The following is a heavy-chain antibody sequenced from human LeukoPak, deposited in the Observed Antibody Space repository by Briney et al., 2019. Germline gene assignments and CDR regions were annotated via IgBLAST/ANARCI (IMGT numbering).Heavy chain of an antibody. V-gene: IGHV3-23*01. D-gene: IGHD3-22*01. Sequence: GGSLRLSCAASGFTFSNYAMTWVRQAPGKGLEWVSFISGSGASTYYADSVKGRFTISRDNSKNTLYLQMNSLRAGDMAVYYCAKREGYYDSSGTSWGLDVWGQGTTVTVSS. J-gene: IGHJ6*02. CDR1: GFTFSNYA. CDR2: ISGSGAST. CDR3: AKREGYYDSSGTSWGLDV.